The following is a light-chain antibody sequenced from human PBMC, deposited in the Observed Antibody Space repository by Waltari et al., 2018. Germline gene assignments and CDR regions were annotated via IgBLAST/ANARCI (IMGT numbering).Light chain of an antibody. CDR3: AAWDDSLNGPV. CDR2: YDD. J-gene: IGLJ3*02. V-gene: IGLV1-36*01. Sequence: QSVLTQPPSVSEAPRQRVTIPCSGRSSNIGNNDLNWYQQLPGKAPKLLIYYDDLLPSGVSDRFSGSKSGTSASLAISGLQSEDEADYYCAAWDDSLNGPVFGGGTKLTVL. CDR1: SSNIGNND.